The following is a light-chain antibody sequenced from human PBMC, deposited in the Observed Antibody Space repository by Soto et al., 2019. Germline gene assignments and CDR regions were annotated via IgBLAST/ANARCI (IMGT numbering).Light chain of an antibody. J-gene: IGLJ1*01. V-gene: IGLV2-14*01. CDR3: SSYTSSSTYV. CDR1: SSDVGNYNY. Sequence: QSALTQPASVSGSPGQSITISCTGTSSDVGNYNYVSWYQQHPGKAPKLLIYEVANRPSGVSNRFSASKSGNTASLTISGLQAEDEADYYCSSYTSSSTYVFGTGTKVT. CDR2: EVA.